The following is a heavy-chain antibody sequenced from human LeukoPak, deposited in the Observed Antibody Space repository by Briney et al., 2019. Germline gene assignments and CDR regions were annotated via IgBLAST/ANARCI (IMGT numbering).Heavy chain of an antibody. Sequence: GGSLRLSCAASGFTFSSYAMHWVRQAPVKGLEWVAVISYDGSNKYYADSVKGRFTISRDNSKNTLYLQMNSLRAEDTAVYYCARGSSSSGFSEYFQHWGQGTLVTVSS. CDR3: ARGSSSSGFSEYFQH. CDR1: GFTFSSYA. J-gene: IGHJ1*01. D-gene: IGHD6-19*01. CDR2: ISYDGSNK. V-gene: IGHV3-30-3*01.